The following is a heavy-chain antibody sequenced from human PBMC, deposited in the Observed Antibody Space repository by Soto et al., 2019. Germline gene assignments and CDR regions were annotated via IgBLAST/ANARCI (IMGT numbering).Heavy chain of an antibody. V-gene: IGHV1-69*08. J-gene: IGHJ4*02. D-gene: IGHD5-18*01. CDR1: GGTFSSYT. CDR2: IIPILGIA. Sequence: QVQLAQSGAEVKKPGSSVKVSCKASGGTFSSYTISWVRQAPGQGLEWMGRIIPILGIANYAQKFQGRVTITADKSTSTAYMELSSLRSEDTAVYYCARESSTAMVKVPDYWGQGTLVTVSS. CDR3: ARESSTAMVKVPDY.